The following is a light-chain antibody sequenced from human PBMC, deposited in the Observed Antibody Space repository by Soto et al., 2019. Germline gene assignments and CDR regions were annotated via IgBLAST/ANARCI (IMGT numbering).Light chain of an antibody. CDR2: AAT. Sequence: DIQMTQSPSSLSASVGDRVTITCRASQSISSFLNWYQQKPGEAPKLLIYAATSLHSGVPSRFSGSGSATDFTLTISSLQPEDFATYYCQQNYTTPRTFGQGTKVEI. CDR1: QSISSF. J-gene: IGKJ1*01. CDR3: QQNYTTPRT. V-gene: IGKV1-39*01.